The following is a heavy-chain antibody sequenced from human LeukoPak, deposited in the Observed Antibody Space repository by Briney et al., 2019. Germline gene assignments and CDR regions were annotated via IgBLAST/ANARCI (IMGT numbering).Heavy chain of an antibody. Sequence: PGGSLRLSCAASGFTFSSYSMNWVRQAPGKGLEWVSSISSSSSYIYYADSVKGRFTISRDNSKNTLYLQMNSLRAEDTAVYYCAKAGYSYDHWGQGTLVTVSS. CDR1: GFTFSSYS. CDR3: AKAGYSYDH. CDR2: ISSSSSYI. V-gene: IGHV3-21*04. D-gene: IGHD5-18*01. J-gene: IGHJ4*02.